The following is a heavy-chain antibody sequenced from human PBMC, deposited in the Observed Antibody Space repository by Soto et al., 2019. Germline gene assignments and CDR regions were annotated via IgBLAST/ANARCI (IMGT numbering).Heavy chain of an antibody. D-gene: IGHD6-25*01. CDR3: ARDLDGSDASDI. Sequence: SETMSLTCTVSGGSISSPYWSWIRQPPGKGLDWIGYIYYSGSTNYNPSLKSRVTISVDTSKNQFSLKLSSVTAADTAVYYCARDLDGSDASDIWGQGTMVTVSS. CDR2: IYYSGST. V-gene: IGHV4-59*11. CDR1: GGSISSPY. J-gene: IGHJ3*02.